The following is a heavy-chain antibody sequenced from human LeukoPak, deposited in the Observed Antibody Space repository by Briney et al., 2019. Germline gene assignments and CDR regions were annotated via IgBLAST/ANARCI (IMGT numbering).Heavy chain of an antibody. J-gene: IGHJ6*02. CDR2: IIPIIGIA. V-gene: IGHV1-69*04. CDR3: ATGYCSSTSCYDYYYYGMDG. CDR1: GGTFSSYA. Sequence: SVKVSCTASGGTFSSYAISWVRRAPGQGLEWMGRIIPIIGIANYAQKFQGRVTITADQSTSTAYMEMSSLRSEDTAVYYCATGYCSSTSCYDYYYYGMDGWLQGATVTVSS. D-gene: IGHD2-2*01.